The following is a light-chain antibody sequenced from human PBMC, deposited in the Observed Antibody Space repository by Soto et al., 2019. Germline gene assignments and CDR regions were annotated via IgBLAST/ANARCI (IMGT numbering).Light chain of an antibody. CDR1: QSVSSD. V-gene: IGKV3-15*01. Sequence: EVVMTQSPATLSVSPGERATLSCRASQSVSSDLAWYQHKPGQAPRLLIYAASRRATGIPARFSCSGSGTEFTLTISSLQSEDFAVYYCQQYNNWPPLTFGGGTKVEI. CDR2: AAS. J-gene: IGKJ4*01. CDR3: QQYNNWPPLT.